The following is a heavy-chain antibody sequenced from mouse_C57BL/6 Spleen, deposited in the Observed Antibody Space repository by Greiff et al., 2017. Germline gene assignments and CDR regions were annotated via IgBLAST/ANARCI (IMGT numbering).Heavy chain of an antibody. J-gene: IGHJ4*01. CDR1: GYTFTSYW. CDR3: ARELTHAMDY. V-gene: IGHV1-64*01. Sequence: VQLQQPGAELVKPGASVKLSCTASGYTFTSYWMHWVKQRPGQGLEWIGMIHPNSGSTNYNEKFKSKATLTVDKSSSTAYMQLSSLTSEDSAVYYCARELTHAMDYWGQGTSVTVSS. CDR2: IHPNSGST. D-gene: IGHD4-1*01.